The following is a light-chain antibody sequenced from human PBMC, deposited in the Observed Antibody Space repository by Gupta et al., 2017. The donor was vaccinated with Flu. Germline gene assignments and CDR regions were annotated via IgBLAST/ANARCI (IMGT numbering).Light chain of an antibody. CDR2: EGS. J-gene: IGLJ1*01. CDR1: SSDVGRFNL. V-gene: IGLV2-23*01. CDR3: CSYAGSDVYV. Sequence: TSSDVGRFNLVSWYQQDPGKAPKLIIDEGSSRPSGVSNRFSGSKSGNTASLTISRLQAEDDADYYCCSYAGSDVYVFGTGTKVTV.